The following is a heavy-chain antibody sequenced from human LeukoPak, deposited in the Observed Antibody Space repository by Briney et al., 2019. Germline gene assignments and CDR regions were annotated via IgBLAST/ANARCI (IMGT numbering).Heavy chain of an antibody. Sequence: GGSLRLSCGASGFTVGSYPIHWVRQAPGKGLEWVSLISYDGSNEYYADSVKGRFTISRDTSKNTLFLQMSSLRHEDTAVYYCAAGYGSIDYWGQGTLVTVPS. CDR2: ISYDGSNE. CDR1: GFTVGSYP. V-gene: IGHV3-30*15. D-gene: IGHD6-13*01. J-gene: IGHJ4*02. CDR3: AAGYGSIDY.